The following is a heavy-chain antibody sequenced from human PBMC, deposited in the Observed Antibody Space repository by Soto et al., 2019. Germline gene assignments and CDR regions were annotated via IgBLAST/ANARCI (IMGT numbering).Heavy chain of an antibody. CDR1: GFTFSSYT. J-gene: IGHJ4*02. D-gene: IGHD7-27*01. CDR2: ISGSGSST. V-gene: IGHV3-23*01. Sequence: EVQLLESGGGLVEPGGSRRLSCAASGFTFSSYTMSWVRQAPGKGLEWVSTISGSGSSTYSVDSVKGRFTISRDNSKNTLYLQMISLRVEETALYYWGKAWGIDYWGQGTLVTVFS. CDR3: GKAWGIDY.